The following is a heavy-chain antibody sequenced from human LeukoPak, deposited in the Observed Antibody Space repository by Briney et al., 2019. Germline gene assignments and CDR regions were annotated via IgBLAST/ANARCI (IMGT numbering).Heavy chain of an antibody. CDR2: ISAYNGNT. Sequence: GASVNVSCKASGYTFTSYGISWVRQAPGQGLEWMGWISAYNGNTNYAQKLQGRVTMTTDTSTSTAYMELRSLRSDDTAVYYCARVTRGLGSEIRYFDWLVDYWGQGTLVTVSS. CDR1: GYTFTSYG. D-gene: IGHD3-9*01. V-gene: IGHV1-18*01. CDR3: ARVTRGLGSEIRYFDWLVDY. J-gene: IGHJ4*02.